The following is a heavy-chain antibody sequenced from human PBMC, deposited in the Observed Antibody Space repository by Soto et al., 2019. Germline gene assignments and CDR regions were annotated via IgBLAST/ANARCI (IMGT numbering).Heavy chain of an antibody. CDR3: ARADCSGGSCYSYYGMDV. V-gene: IGHV1-69*06. Sequence: GASVKVSCKASGGTFSSYAISWVRQAPGQGLEWMGGIIPIFGTANYAQKFQGRVTITADKSTSTAYMELSSLRSEDTAVYYCARADCSGGSCYSYYGMDVWGQGTTVTVSS. D-gene: IGHD2-15*01. CDR2: IIPIFGTA. CDR1: GGTFSSYA. J-gene: IGHJ6*02.